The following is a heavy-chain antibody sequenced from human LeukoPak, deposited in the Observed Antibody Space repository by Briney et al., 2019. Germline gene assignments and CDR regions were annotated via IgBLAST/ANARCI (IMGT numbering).Heavy chain of an antibody. V-gene: IGHV4-4*09. CDR3: VRVVHYYYYMDV. Sequence: ASETLSLTCTVSGGSISSYYWSWIRQPPGKGLEWIGYIYTSGSTNYNPSLKSRVTISVDTSKNQFSLKLSSVTAADTAVYYCVRVVHYYYYMDVWGKGTTVTVSS. J-gene: IGHJ6*03. D-gene: IGHD3-10*01. CDR1: GGSISSYY. CDR2: IYTSGST.